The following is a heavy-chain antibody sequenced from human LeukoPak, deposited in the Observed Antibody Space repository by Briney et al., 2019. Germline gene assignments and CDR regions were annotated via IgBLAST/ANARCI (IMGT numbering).Heavy chain of an antibody. CDR3: VPGGLAVSGIDY. D-gene: IGHD6-19*01. CDR1: GFTFNNYW. V-gene: IGHV3-7*01. Sequence: PGGSLRLSCAASGFTFNNYWMSWVRQAPGKGLEWVANITPDGSDRYYVDSLKGRVTISRDNTKSSLYLQLNSLRAEDTAVYYCVPGGLAVSGIDYWGQGALVTVPS. CDR2: ITPDGSDR. J-gene: IGHJ4*02.